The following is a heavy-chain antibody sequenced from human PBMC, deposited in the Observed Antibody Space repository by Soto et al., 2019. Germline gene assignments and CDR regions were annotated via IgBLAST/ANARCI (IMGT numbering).Heavy chain of an antibody. V-gene: IGHV4-61*01. CDR2: SYFTGST. Sequence: SETLSLTCTVSGVAVSSGTCYWSWIRQPPGKGLEWIGHSYFTGSTNYNPSLKSRVTMSLDTSRNQFSLKLSSVTAADTAVYYCTRGPPRVQWFDPWGLGTLVTVSS. CDR3: TRGPPRVQWFDP. CDR1: GVAVSSGTCY. J-gene: IGHJ5*02.